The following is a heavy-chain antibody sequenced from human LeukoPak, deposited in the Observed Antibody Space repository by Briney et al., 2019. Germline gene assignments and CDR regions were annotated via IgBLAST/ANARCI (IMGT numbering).Heavy chain of an antibody. Sequence: GGSLRLSCAASGFTFRDYYMSWIRQAPGKGLVWVSYISGRSSFTNYADSVKGRFTISRDNAKNSLYLQMYSLRAEDTAVYYCARGFELITFGGAIGKLNWFDSWGQGTLVTVSS. D-gene: IGHD3-16*02. V-gene: IGHV3-11*05. CDR3: ARGFELITFGGAIGKLNWFDS. CDR2: ISGRSSFT. CDR1: GFTFRDYY. J-gene: IGHJ5*01.